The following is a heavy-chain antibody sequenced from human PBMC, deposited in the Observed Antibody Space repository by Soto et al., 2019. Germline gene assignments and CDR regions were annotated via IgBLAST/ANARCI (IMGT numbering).Heavy chain of an antibody. D-gene: IGHD6-13*01. CDR1: GFTFSSYS. Sequence: EVQLVESGGGLVKPGGSLRLSCAASGFTFSSYSMNWVRQAPGKGLEWVSSISSSSSYIYYADSVKGRFTISRDNSKNTLYLQMNSLRAEDTAVYYCAKDLIKRYSNPDPWGQGTLVTVSS. J-gene: IGHJ5*02. CDR2: ISSSSSYI. CDR3: AKDLIKRYSNPDP. V-gene: IGHV3-21*01.